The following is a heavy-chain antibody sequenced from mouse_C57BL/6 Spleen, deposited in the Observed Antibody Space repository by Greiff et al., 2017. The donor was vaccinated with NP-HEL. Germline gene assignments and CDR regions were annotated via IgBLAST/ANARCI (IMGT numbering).Heavy chain of an antibody. V-gene: IGHV1-19*01. CDR1: GYTFTDYY. Sequence: VQLQQSGPVLVKPGASVKMSCKASGYTFTDYYMNWVKQSHGKSLEWIGVINPYNGGTSYNQKFKGKATLTVDKSSSTAYMALNSLTSEDSAVYYCARRITTVVAHWYFDVWGTGTTVTVSS. J-gene: IGHJ1*03. D-gene: IGHD1-1*01. CDR2: INPYNGGT. CDR3: ARRITTVVAHWYFDV.